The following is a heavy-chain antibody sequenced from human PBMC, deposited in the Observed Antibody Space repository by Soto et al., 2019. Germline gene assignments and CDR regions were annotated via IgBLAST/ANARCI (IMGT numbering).Heavy chain of an antibody. Sequence: QVQLVESGGGVVQPGRSLRLSCAASGFSFSSYSMHWVRQAPGKGLEWVAVVSFDGSNKYYANSVKDRFTVSRDNSKNTVYVHMNSLKPEDTAVYYCRRDRRCGNGYDLGFGYWGEGPLDTLSS. CDR2: VSFDGSNK. D-gene: IGHD5-18*01. J-gene: IGHJ4*02. V-gene: IGHV3-30-3*01. CDR3: RRDRRCGNGYDLGFGY. CDR1: GFSFSSYS.